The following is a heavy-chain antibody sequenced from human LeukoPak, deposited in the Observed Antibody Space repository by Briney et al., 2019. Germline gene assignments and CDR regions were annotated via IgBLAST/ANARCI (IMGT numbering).Heavy chain of an antibody. CDR1: GFTLSDYY. J-gene: IGHJ4*02. Sequence: GGSLRLSCAASGFTLSDYYMSWIRQAPGRGLEWVSYISSSGSTIYYADSVKGRFTISRDNAKNSLYLQMNSLRAEDTAVYYCARAPRGVAASIFIDYWGQGTRVTVSS. D-gene: IGHD2-15*01. CDR3: ARAPRGVAASIFIDY. V-gene: IGHV3-11*01. CDR2: ISSSGSTI.